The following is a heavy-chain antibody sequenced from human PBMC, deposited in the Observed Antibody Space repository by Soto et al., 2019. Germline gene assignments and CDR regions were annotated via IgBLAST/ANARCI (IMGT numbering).Heavy chain of an antibody. D-gene: IGHD3-3*01. Sequence: QVQLVESGGGVVQPGRSLRLSCAASGFTFDTYVMHWVRQAPGKGLEWVAVIWYDGNNEFYADSVKGRFTISRDNSKNSLYLQRNRLRVEDTAVYYCAREGSHRPEMEAYYFDYWGQGALVTVSS. CDR3: AREGSHRPEMEAYYFDY. J-gene: IGHJ4*02. CDR2: IWYDGNNE. V-gene: IGHV3-33*01. CDR1: GFTFDTYV.